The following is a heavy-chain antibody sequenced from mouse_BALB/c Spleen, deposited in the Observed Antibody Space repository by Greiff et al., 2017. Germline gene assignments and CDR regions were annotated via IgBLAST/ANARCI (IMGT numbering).Heavy chain of an antibody. CDR2: ISSGGGST. CDR3: ARHDTTVGYFDY. CDR1: GFAFSSYD. D-gene: IGHD1-1*01. J-gene: IGHJ2*01. V-gene: IGHV5-12-1*01. Sequence: EVQGVESGGGLVKPGGSLKLSCAASGFAFSSYDMSWVRQTPEKRLEWVAYISSGGGSTYYPDTVKGRFTISRDNAKNTLYLQMSSLKSEDTAMYYCARHDTTVGYFDYWGQGTTLTVSS.